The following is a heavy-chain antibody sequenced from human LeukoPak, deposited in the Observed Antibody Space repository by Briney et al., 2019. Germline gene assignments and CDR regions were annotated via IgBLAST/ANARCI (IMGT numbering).Heavy chain of an antibody. D-gene: IGHD6-19*01. J-gene: IGHJ4*02. CDR2: IKSKTDGGTT. V-gene: IGHV3-15*01. CDR1: GFTFSNAW. CDR3: TTDLDSSGSLGGY. Sequence: GGSLRLSCAASGFTFSNAWMSWVRQAPGEGLEWVGRIKSKTDGGTTDYAAPVKGRFTISRDDSKNTLYLQMNSLKTEDTAVYYCTTDLDSSGSLGGYWGQGTLVTVSS.